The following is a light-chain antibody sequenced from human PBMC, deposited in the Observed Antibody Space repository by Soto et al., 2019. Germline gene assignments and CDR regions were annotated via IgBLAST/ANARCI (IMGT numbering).Light chain of an antibody. V-gene: IGKV1-5*01. J-gene: IGKJ1*01. Sequence: DIQMTQSPSSLSASVGDRVTITCRASQSISSYLNWYQQRPGKAPKLPIYDVSSLQSGVPSRFSGSGSGTEFTLTISSLQPDDFATYYCQHYKMYSPWTFGQGTKVDIK. CDR1: QSISSY. CDR2: DVS. CDR3: QHYKMYSPWT.